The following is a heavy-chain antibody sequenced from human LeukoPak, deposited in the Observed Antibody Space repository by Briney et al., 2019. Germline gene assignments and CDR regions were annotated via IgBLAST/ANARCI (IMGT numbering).Heavy chain of an antibody. J-gene: IGHJ4*02. CDR3: ARLKIGFDY. D-gene: IGHD3-22*01. Sequence: GGSLRLSCAASGFTLSSYWMSWVRQAPGKGLEWVANIKQDGSEKYYVDSVKGRFTISRDNAKNSLYLQMNSLRAEDTAVYYCARLKIGFDYWGQGTLVTVSS. V-gene: IGHV3-7*01. CDR1: GFTLSSYW. CDR2: IKQDGSEK.